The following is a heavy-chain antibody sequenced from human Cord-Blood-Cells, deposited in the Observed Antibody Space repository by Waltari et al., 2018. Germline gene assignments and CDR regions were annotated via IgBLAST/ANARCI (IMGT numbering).Heavy chain of an antibody. CDR3: AKLVGYCSSTSCYYFDD. V-gene: IGHV5-51*01. D-gene: IGHD2-2*01. CDR1: GYRLTSYW. Sequence: EVQLVQSGAEVQKPGESLKIPCKGSGYRLTSYWIGWVRQMPGKGLEWMGIIHPGNSATRSSPSFQGQVTISADKSIGPVDLQWSSLNASDTAMYYCAKLVGYCSSTSCYYFDDWCQGTLVTVSA. J-gene: IGHJ4*02. CDR2: IHPGNSAT.